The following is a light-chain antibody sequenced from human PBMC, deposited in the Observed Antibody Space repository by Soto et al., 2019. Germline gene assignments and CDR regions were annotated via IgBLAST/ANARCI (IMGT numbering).Light chain of an antibody. V-gene: IGKV4-1*01. CDR3: HQYYSTPQT. Sequence: DIVMTQSPDSLAVSLGERANINCKSSQSVLYSSNNKNYLAWYQQKPGQPPKLLIYWASTRASVVPDRFSGSGSGTDCTLTSRSLHAEDVVVYYCHQYYSTPQTFSQGNKLELK. CDR1: QSVLYSSNNKNY. CDR2: WAS. J-gene: IGKJ2*01.